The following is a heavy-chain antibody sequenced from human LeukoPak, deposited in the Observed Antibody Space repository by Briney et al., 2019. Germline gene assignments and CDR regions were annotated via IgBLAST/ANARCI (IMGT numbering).Heavy chain of an antibody. J-gene: IGHJ6*02. V-gene: IGHV3-7*01. CDR3: ATRASHYYGSGSFDLPSNYYYGMDV. D-gene: IGHD3-10*01. CDR1: GFIFSSSW. Sequence: PGGSLRLSCAASGFIFSSSWMSWVRQAPGKGLERVANINEDGSEKYYVDSVRGRLTISRDNAKNSLYLQMNSLRAEDTAVYYCATRASHYYGSGSFDLPSNYYYGMDVWGQGTTVTVSS. CDR2: INEDGSEK.